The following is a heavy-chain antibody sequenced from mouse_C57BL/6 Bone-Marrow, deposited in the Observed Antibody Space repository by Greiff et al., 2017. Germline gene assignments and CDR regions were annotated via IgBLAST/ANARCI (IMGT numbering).Heavy chain of an antibody. CDR2: ISYDGSN. Sequence: EVKLEESGPGLVKPSQSLSLTCSVTGYSITSGYYWNWIRQFPGNKLEWMGYISYDGSNNYNPSLKNRISITRDTSKNQFFLKLNSVTTEDTATYYCARPYYYGSSYGYYAMDYWGQGTSVTVSS. CDR3: ARPYYYGSSYGYYAMDY. CDR1: GYSITSGYY. D-gene: IGHD1-1*01. J-gene: IGHJ4*01. V-gene: IGHV3-6*01.